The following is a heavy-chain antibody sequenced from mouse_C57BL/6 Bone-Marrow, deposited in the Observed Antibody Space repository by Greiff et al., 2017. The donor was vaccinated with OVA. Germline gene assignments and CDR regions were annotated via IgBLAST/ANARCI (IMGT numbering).Heavy chain of an antibody. CDR3: TTMVTTEDY. CDR1: GYTFTDYE. V-gene: IGHV1-15*01. CDR2: IDPETGGT. J-gene: IGHJ2*01. Sequence: QVQLKQSGAELVRPGASVTLSCKASGYTFTDYEMHWVKQTPVHGLEWIGAIDPETGGTAYNQKFKGKAILTADKSSSTAYMELRSLTSEDSAVYYCTTMVTTEDYWGQGTTLTVSS. D-gene: IGHD2-2*01.